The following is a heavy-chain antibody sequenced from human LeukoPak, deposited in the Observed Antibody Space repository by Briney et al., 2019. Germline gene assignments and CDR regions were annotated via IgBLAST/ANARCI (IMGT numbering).Heavy chain of an antibody. D-gene: IGHD6-19*01. V-gene: IGHV4-61*02. CDR1: GGPISSDNYD. CDR2: ISTGGSI. J-gene: IGHJ4*02. CDR3: ARGLGYSSGWYVDY. Sequence: SETLSLTCTVSGGPISSDNYDWSWIRQPAGKGLEWIGRISTGGSINYNPHLKSRLTLSLDTSKNQFSLKLSSVTAADTAVYYCARGLGYSSGWYVDYWGQGTLVTVSS.